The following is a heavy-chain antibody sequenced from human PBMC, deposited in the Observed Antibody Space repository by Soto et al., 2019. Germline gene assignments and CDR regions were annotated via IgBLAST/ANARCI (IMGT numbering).Heavy chain of an antibody. CDR1: GYTFTGYA. CDR3: ARAVAVPADFDY. D-gene: IGHD6-19*01. CDR2: INAGNGNT. Sequence: ASVKVSCTASGYTFTGYAMHWVRQAPGQRLEWMGWINAGNGNTKYSQKFQGRVTITRDTSASTAYMELSSLRSEDTAVYYCARAVAVPADFDYWGQGTLVTAPQ. J-gene: IGHJ4*02. V-gene: IGHV1-3*01.